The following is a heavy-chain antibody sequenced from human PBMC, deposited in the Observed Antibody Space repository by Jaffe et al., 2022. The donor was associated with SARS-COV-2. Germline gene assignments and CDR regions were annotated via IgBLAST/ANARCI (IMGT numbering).Heavy chain of an antibody. J-gene: IGHJ6*02. CDR3: VKVPLVGQLSYYYYGLGV. D-gene: IGHD2-8*02. V-gene: IGHV3-23*01. Sequence: EVQLLESGGGLVQPGGSLRLSCAVSGFTISTSAMTWVRQAPGKGLEWVSSLSGGGGDSYYADSVKGRFTISRGNSENTLHLQMNSLRAEDTAVYYCVKVPLVGQLSYYYYGLGVWGQGTAVTVSS. CDR1: GFTISTSA. CDR2: LSGGGGDS.